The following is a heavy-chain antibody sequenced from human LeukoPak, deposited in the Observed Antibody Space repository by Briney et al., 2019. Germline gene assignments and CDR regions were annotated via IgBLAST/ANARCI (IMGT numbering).Heavy chain of an antibody. D-gene: IGHD3-3*01. CDR3: TRAYWIGFHFDS. CDR2: IYYSGTT. Sequence: PSETLSLTCTVSGGSISSGDYYWSWIRQPPGKGLEYIGYIYYSGTTYYNPSLKSRITMSVDMSANQFSLRLTSVSAADTAVYYCTRAYWIGFHFDSWGQGILVTVSS. CDR1: GGSISSGDYY. J-gene: IGHJ4*02. V-gene: IGHV4-30-4*01.